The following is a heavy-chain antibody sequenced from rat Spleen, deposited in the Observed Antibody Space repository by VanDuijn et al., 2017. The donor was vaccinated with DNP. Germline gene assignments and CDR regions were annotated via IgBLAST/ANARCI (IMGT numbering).Heavy chain of an antibody. CDR2: ISYDGSST. V-gene: IGHV5-20*01. D-gene: IGHD4-3*01. CDR3: ARWNSGHFDY. Sequence: EVQLVESGGGLVQPGRSLKLSCAASGFSFSDYYMAWVRQAPTKGLEWVASISYDGSSTYYRDSVKGRFTISRDNAKSSLYLQMDSLRSEDTATYYCARWNSGHFDYWGQGVMVPVSS. CDR1: GFSFSDYY. J-gene: IGHJ2*01.